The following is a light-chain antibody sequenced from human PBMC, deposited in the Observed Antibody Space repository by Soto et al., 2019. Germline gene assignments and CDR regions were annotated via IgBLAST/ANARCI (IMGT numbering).Light chain of an antibody. J-gene: IGKJ1*01. CDR2: KAS. Sequence: DIQMTQSPSTLSASVGDRVTITCRASQSIITSLAWYQQKPGKAPKLLIYKASSLQSGVPSRFSGSGSGTEFTLTISGLQPDDFATYYCQQYNSYSRTFGQGTKVDIK. V-gene: IGKV1-5*03. CDR3: QQYNSYSRT. CDR1: QSIITS.